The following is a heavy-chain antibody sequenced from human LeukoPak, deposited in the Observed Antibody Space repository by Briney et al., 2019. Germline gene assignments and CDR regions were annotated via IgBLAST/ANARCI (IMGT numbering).Heavy chain of an antibody. Sequence: SETLSLTCTVSGGSISSSSYYWGWIRQPPGKGLEWIGSIYYSGSTYYNPSLKSRVTISVDTSKNQFSLKLSSVTAADTAVYYCARRIAARPRYFDYWGQGTLVTVSS. CDR2: IYYSGST. V-gene: IGHV4-39*01. CDR3: ARRIAARPRYFDY. CDR1: GGSISSSSYY. J-gene: IGHJ4*02. D-gene: IGHD6-6*01.